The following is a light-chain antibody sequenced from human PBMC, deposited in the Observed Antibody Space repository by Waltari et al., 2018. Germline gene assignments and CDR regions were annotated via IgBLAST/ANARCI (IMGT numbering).Light chain of an antibody. CDR2: VNSEGSH. CDR3: QTGGHGTWV. CDR1: SGHSSNV. V-gene: IGLV4-69*01. Sequence: QLVLTQSPSVSASLGASVKLTCTLSSGHSSNVIAWLHQQPEKGPRYLMKVNSEGSHSKGDEIPDRFSGSSSGAERYLTISSVQPEDEADYYCQTGGHGTWVFGGGTKLTVL. J-gene: IGLJ3*02.